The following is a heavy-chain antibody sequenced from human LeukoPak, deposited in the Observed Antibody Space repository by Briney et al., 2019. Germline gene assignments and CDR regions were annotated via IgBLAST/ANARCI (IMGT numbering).Heavy chain of an antibody. CDR3: ARGMEMATMEYFDY. CDR2: ISSSASTI. D-gene: IGHD5-24*01. CDR1: GFTFSSYE. Sequence: HPGGCLRLSCAASGFTFSSYEMNWVRQAPGKGLEWVSYISSSASTIYYADSVKGRFTISRDNAKNSLYLQMNSLRAEDTAVYYCARGMEMATMEYFDYWRKGNLVTVSS. V-gene: IGHV3-48*03. J-gene: IGHJ4*02.